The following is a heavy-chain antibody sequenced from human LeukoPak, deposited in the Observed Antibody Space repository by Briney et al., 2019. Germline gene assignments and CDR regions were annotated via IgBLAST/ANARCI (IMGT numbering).Heavy chain of an antibody. J-gene: IGHJ4*02. CDR3: AREVRGLDYYFDY. CDR2: IHYGGST. D-gene: IGHD3-10*01. Sequence: SETLSLTCIVSGGSISSYYWSWIRQPPGKGLEWIGYIHYGGSTNYNPSLKSRVTISIDTSKNQFSLKLRSVTAADTAVYYCAREVRGLDYYFDYWGQGTPVTVSS. CDR1: GGSISSYY. V-gene: IGHV4-59*01.